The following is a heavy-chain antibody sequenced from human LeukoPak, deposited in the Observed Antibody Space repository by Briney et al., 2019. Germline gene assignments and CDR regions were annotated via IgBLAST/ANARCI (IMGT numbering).Heavy chain of an antibody. D-gene: IGHD3-10*01. CDR1: GFSFTRFW. CDR2: INVEGTTT. J-gene: IGHJ4*02. Sequence: GGSLRLSCAGSGFSFTRFWMHSVRQAPGKGLVWVSRINVEGTTTTYADSVEGRFTISRDENTLYLQMNHLRVDDTAVYYCARGGEEPFDYLGQGTLVTVSS. V-gene: IGHV3-74*03. CDR3: ARGGEEPFDY.